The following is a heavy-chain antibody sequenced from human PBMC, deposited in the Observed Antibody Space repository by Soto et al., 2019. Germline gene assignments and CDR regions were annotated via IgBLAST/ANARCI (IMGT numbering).Heavy chain of an antibody. CDR3: ARGLGNGGYYHFVS. D-gene: IGHD3-3*01. Sequence: QVQLQESGPGLVKPSQTLSLACTVSGGSISTGDYYWTWIRQPPGKGLEWIGHIYNGVITYYNPSLKSRLAISGDTSKNQFSLNLSSVTAADTAVYYCARGLGNGGYYHFVSWGPGSLVTVSS. CDR1: GGSISTGDYY. J-gene: IGHJ4*02. CDR2: IYNGVIT. V-gene: IGHV4-30-4*01.